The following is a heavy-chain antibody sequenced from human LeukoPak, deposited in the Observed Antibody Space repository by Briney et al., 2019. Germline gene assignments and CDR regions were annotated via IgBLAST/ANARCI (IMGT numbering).Heavy chain of an antibody. V-gene: IGHV3-23*01. CDR3: AKNSDSRPDN. J-gene: IGHJ4*02. D-gene: IGHD4-11*01. CDR1: GFTFSTYA. CDR2: ISGSGGST. Sequence: GGSLRLSCAASGFTFSTYAMSWVRQAPGKGLEWVSTISGSGGSTYYADSVKGRFTISRDNSKNTLYLQMNSLRADDTAVYYCAKNSDSRPDNWGQGTLVTVSS.